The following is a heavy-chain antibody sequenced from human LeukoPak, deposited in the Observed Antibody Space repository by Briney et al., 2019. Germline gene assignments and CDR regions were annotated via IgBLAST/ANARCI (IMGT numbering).Heavy chain of an antibody. J-gene: IGHJ4*02. CDR1: GFTFSSYA. D-gene: IGHD3-9*01. V-gene: IGHV3-23*01. CDR2: TSGSGGST. CDR3: APDWNYVDY. Sequence: GGSLRLSCAASGFTFSSYAMSWVRQAPGKGLEWVSPTSGSGGSTYYADSVKGRFTISRDNSKNTLYLQMNSLRAEDTAVYYCAPDWNYVDYWGQGTLVTVSS.